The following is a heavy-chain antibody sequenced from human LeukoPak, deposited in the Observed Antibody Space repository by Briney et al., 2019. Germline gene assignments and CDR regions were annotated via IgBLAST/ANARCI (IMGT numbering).Heavy chain of an antibody. CDR1: GDTSTSDY. CDR2: VNFSGGST. CDR3: ARVSSGSVLDYFDY. J-gene: IGHJ4*02. V-gene: IGHV1-46*01. D-gene: IGHD3-22*01. Sequence: ASASVSSKPSGDTSTSDYMRSVPHTPGQGLGRRGVVNFSGGSTTSTQKFQGRVTTTRDMSTSTVYMELSSLRSDDTAVCYCARVSSGSVLDYFDYWGQGTLVTVSS.